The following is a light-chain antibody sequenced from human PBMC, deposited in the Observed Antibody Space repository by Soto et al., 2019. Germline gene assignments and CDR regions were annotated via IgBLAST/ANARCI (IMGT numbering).Light chain of an antibody. V-gene: IGLV4-69*01. J-gene: IGLJ3*02. CDR1: SGHSSYA. CDR3: QTWGTGILV. CDR2: LNSDGSH. Sequence: QAVVTKSPSASASLGASVKLTCALSSGHSSYAIAWHQQQPEKGPRALMKLNSDGSHTRGDGIPDRFSGSSSGAERYLTISSLQSEDEADYYCQTWGTGILVFGGGTKLTVL.